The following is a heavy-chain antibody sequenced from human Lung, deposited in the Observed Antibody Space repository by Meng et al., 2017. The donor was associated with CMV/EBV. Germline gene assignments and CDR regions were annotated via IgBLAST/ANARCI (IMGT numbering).Heavy chain of an antibody. Sequence: VRSGVDFRDRGALERVSCNVFGYVFTSYAKNWVQQSAGRGLEWWGWINTNTGTHTYAQGFTGRFVFYLDTSVSTAYLQSSSLKAEDTVVYYGAIGVVGATSGNYWGQGTLVTVSS. V-gene: IGHV7-4-1*02. D-gene: IGHD1-26*01. J-gene: IGHJ4*02. CDR2: INTNTGTH. CDR3: AIGVVGATSGNY. CDR1: GYVFTSYA.